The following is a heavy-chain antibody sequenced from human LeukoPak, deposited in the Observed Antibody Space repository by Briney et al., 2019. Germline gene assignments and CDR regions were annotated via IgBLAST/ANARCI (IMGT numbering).Heavy chain of an antibody. CDR3: ARAPYYYDSSGYYYGFTGFDP. CDR2: IYYSGST. CDR1: GGSISSYY. J-gene: IGHJ5*02. Sequence: PSETLSLTCTVSGGSISSYYWSWIRQPPGKGLEWIGYIYYSGSTNYNPSLKSRVTISVDTSKNQFSLKLSSVTAADTAVYYCARAPYYYDSSGYYYGFTGFDPWGQGTLVTVSS. D-gene: IGHD3-22*01. V-gene: IGHV4-59*01.